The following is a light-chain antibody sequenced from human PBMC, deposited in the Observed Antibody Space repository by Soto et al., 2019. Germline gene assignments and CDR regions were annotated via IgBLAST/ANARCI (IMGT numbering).Light chain of an antibody. V-gene: IGLV1-40*01. CDR2: GNS. Sequence: QSVLTQPPSVSGAPGQRVTISCTGSSSNFGAGYDVHWYQQLPGTAPKLLIYGNSNRPSGVPDRFSGSKSGTSVSLAITGLQAEDEADYYCQSYDSSLSGWVFGGGTKLTVL. CDR1: SSNFGAGYD. J-gene: IGLJ3*02. CDR3: QSYDSSLSGWV.